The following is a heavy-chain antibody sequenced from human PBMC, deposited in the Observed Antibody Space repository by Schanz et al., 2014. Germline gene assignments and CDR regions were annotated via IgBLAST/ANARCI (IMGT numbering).Heavy chain of an antibody. CDR3: AKHVRSLTGNDY. V-gene: IGHV3-64*04. J-gene: IGHJ4*02. D-gene: IGHD3-9*01. CDR2: ISSNGGST. CDR1: GITFSSYS. Sequence: VQLVESGGGLAQPGGSLRLSCAASGITFSSYSMYWVRQAPGKGLEYVSVISSNGGSTDFADSVKGRFTISRDNSKNTLYLQVNSLRAEDTAVYYCAKHVRSLTGNDYWGQGTLVTVSS.